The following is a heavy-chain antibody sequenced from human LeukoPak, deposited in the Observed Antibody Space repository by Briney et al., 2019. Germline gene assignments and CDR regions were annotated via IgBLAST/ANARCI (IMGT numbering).Heavy chain of an antibody. CDR3: AREGEGQLLWFGELSLEDAFDI. CDR2: ITPIFGAA. J-gene: IGHJ3*02. Sequence: ASVKVSCKASGGTFSSYPFTWVRQAPGQGLEWMGEITPIFGAANYAQTFQGRVTITADESTSTAYMELRSLRSDDTAVYYCAREGEGQLLWFGELSLEDAFDIWGQGTMVTVSS. V-gene: IGHV1-69*01. CDR1: GGTFSSYP. D-gene: IGHD3-10*01.